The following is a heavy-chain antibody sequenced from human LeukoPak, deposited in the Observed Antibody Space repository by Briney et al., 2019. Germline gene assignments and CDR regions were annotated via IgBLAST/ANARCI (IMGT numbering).Heavy chain of an antibody. D-gene: IGHD2-15*01. CDR3: ARGRVICSGGSCYSYFDY. CDR1: GGSFSGYY. V-gene: IGHV4-34*01. CDR2: INHSGST. Sequence: PSETLSLTCAVYGGSFSGYYWSWICQPPGKGLEWIGEINHSGSTNYNPSLKSRVTISVDTSKNQFSLKLSSVTAADTAVYYCARGRVICSGGSCYSYFDYWGQGTLVTVSS. J-gene: IGHJ4*02.